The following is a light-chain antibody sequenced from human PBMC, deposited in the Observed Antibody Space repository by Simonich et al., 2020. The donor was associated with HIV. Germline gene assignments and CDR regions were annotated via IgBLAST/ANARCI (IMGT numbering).Light chain of an antibody. Sequence: DIQLTQSPSFLSASVGKRVTITCRTSQCINNYLAWYQPKPGKAPKLLIYHASPLQSWVPSRFSGSGSGTEFTLTMSSLQPEDFGTNYCQEVITYPITVGQGTRLESK. V-gene: IGKV1-9*01. J-gene: IGKJ5*01. CDR1: QCINNY. CDR3: QEVITYPIT. CDR2: HAS.